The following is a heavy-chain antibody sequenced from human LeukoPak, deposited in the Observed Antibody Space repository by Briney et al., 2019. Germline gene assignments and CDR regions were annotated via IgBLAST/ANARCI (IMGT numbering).Heavy chain of an antibody. D-gene: IGHD3-9*01. CDR2: IRYDGSNK. CDR3: AKDSGILTGYYLVMQTFQH. Sequence: GGSLRLSCAASGFTFSSYGMHWVRQAPGKGLEWVAFIRYDGSNKYYADSVKGRFTISRDNSKNTLYLQMNSLRAEDTAVYYCAKDSGILTGYYLVMQTFQHWGQGTLVTVSS. J-gene: IGHJ1*01. V-gene: IGHV3-30*02. CDR1: GFTFSSYG.